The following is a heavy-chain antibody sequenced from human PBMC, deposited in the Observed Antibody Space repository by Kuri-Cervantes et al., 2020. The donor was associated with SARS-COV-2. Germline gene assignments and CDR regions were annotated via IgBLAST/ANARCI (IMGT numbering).Heavy chain of an antibody. J-gene: IGHJ4*02. CDR2: IDWDDDK. CDR1: GFSLSSSGVR. V-gene: IGHV2-70*04. CDR3: ARARSGFYHFDS. D-gene: IGHD6-19*01. Sequence: SGPTLVKPTQTLTLTCTLSGFSLSSSGVRVSWIRQPPGKALEWLARIDWDDDKFYNTSLKTRLTISKDTSRNQVVLTMTNMDPVDTATYYCARARSGFYHFDSWGQGYLVTVSS.